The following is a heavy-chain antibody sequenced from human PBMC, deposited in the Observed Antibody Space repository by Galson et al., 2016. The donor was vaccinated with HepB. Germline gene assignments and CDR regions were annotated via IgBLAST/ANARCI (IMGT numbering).Heavy chain of an antibody. D-gene: IGHD5-12*01. J-gene: IGHJ4*02. CDR2: ISYDGSNA. CDR3: VNRAEYSGRDNGFQY. Sequence: SLRLSCATAGFTFISSGMHWVRQAPGTGLEWATFISYDGSNAYYADSVKGRFTVTRDNSKNTVYLELNSLTAEDTAIYYCVNRAEYSGRDNGFQYWGRGTLVTVSS. CDR1: GFTFISSG. V-gene: IGHV3-30*18.